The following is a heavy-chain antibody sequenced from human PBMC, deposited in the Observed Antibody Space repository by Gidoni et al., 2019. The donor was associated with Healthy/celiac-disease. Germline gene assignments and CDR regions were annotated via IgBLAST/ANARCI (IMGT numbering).Heavy chain of an antibody. Sequence: QVQLVESGGGVVQPGRSLRLSCAASGFTFSSYGMHGVRQAPGKGLEWVAVISYDGSNKYYADSVKGRFTISRDNSKNTLYLQMNSLRAEDTAVYYCAKDLWDGSSGWLHDYWGQGTLVTVSS. V-gene: IGHV3-30*18. CDR2: ISYDGSNK. D-gene: IGHD6-19*01. CDR3: AKDLWDGSSGWLHDY. J-gene: IGHJ4*02. CDR1: GFTFSSYG.